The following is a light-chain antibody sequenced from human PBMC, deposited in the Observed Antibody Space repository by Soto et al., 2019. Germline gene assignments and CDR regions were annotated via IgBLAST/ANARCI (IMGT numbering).Light chain of an antibody. CDR3: QHRSDWLT. V-gene: IGKV3-11*01. CDR2: DAS. J-gene: IGKJ4*01. Sequence: EIVLTQSPATLSLSPGERATLSCRASQTISNFLAWYQQKPGQTPRLPIYDASIRATGIPARFSGSRSGTDFTLTISSLEPEDFAVYYCQHRSDWLTFGGGTKVEIK. CDR1: QTISNF.